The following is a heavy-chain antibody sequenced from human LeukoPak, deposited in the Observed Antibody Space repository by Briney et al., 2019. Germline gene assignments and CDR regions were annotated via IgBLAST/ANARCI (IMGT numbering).Heavy chain of an antibody. J-gene: IGHJ4*02. CDR1: GYTFTGYY. V-gene: IGHV1-2*02. CDR3: ARDSGFCSGGSCWYFDY. Sequence: ASVKVSCKASGYTFTGYYMHWVRQAPGQGLEWMGWINPKSGGTNYAQKFQGRVTMTRDTSITTAYMELSRLRSDDTAVYYCARDSGFCSGGSCWYFDYWGQGTLVTVSS. D-gene: IGHD2-15*01. CDR2: INPKSGGT.